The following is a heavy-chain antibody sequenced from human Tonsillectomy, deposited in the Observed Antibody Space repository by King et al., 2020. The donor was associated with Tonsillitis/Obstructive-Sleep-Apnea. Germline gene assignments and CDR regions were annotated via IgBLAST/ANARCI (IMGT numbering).Heavy chain of an antibody. CDR3: ARHSKPKGREHYFDF. Sequence: QLQESGPGLGKPSETLSLTCTVPGGPITSYFHYWGWVRQPPGKGLGWIGSIYYSGTTYDNAPLKSRLTITVDTSKKQFSLNLSPVTAADTAVYFCARHSKPKGREHYFDFWGQGTLVTVSS. J-gene: IGHJ4*02. CDR2: IYYSGTT. V-gene: IGHV4-39*01. D-gene: IGHD1/OR15-1a*01. CDR1: GGPITSYFHY.